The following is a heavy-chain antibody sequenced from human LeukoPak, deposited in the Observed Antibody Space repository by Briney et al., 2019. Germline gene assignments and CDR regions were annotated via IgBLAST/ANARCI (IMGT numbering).Heavy chain of an antibody. CDR2: ISSSGSTI. CDR1: GFTFSDYY. CDR3: AGGMTGTTREWFDP. J-gene: IGHJ5*02. V-gene: IGHV3-11*04. Sequence: PGGSLRLSCAASGFTFSDYYMSWIRQAPGKGLEWVSYISSSGSTIYYADSVKGRFTISRDNAKNSLYLQMNSLRAEDTAVYYCAGGMTGTTREWFDPWGQGTLVTVSS. D-gene: IGHD1-14*01.